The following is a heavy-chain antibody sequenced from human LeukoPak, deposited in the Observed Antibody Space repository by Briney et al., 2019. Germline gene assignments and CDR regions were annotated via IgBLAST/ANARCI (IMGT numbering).Heavy chain of an antibody. J-gene: IGHJ4*02. CDR2: ISYDGSNK. V-gene: IGHV3-30*03. D-gene: IGHD6-19*01. CDR3: ARGRRRAVAGKAYSPDY. Sequence: GGSLRLSCAASGFTFSSYGMHWVRQAPGKGLEWVAVISYDGSNKYYADSVKGRFTISRDNSKNTLYLQMNSLRAEDTAVYYCARGRRRAVAGKAYSPDYWGQGTLVTVSS. CDR1: GFTFSSYG.